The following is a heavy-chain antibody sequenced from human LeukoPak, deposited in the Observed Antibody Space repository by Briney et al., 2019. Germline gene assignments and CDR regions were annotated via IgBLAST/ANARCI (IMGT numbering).Heavy chain of an antibody. V-gene: IGHV3-74*01. D-gene: IGHD1-26*01. CDR3: ARDIYSIAK. CDR2: IHSDGGTT. Sequence: GGSLRLSCAASGFTFSDYWIHWVRQAPGKRLVWVSLIHSDGGTTNYADSVKGRFTISRDNAKNTVYLQMNSLRVEDTAVYYCARDIYSIAKWGQGTLVTVSS. CDR1: GFTFSDYW. J-gene: IGHJ4*02.